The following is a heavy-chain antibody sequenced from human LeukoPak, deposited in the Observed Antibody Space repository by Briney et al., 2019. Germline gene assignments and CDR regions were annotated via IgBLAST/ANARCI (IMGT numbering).Heavy chain of an antibody. Sequence: ASVKVSCTASGYTFTSYYMHWVRQAPGQGLEWMGIINPSGGSTSYAQKFQGRVTMTKDTSTSTVYMELSSLRSEDTAVYNCARDYYDSSGYYYRAPNAFDIWGQGTMVTVSS. CDR2: INPSGGST. V-gene: IGHV1-46*01. D-gene: IGHD3-22*01. CDR1: GYTFTSYY. J-gene: IGHJ3*02. CDR3: ARDYYDSSGYYYRAPNAFDI.